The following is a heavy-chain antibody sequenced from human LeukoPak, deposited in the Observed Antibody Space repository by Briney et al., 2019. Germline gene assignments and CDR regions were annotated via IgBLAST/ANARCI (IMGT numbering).Heavy chain of an antibody. CDR3: ARWVTSTTTGAFDM. CDR1: GGSISSRSHY. V-gene: IGHV4-39*01. CDR2: MYYSGATYN. Sequence: PSETLSLTCTVSGGSISSRSHYWGWIRQPPGKGLEWIGTMYYSGATYNYHNPSVKSRVTISVDTSESQFSLRLSSVTAADTAVYYCARWVTSTTTGAFDMWGQGTMVTVSS. D-gene: IGHD1-1*01. J-gene: IGHJ3*02.